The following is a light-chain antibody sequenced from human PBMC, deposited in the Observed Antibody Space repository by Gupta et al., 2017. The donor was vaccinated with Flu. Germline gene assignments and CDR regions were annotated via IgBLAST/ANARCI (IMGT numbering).Light chain of an antibody. CDR2: LAS. Sequence: DFQMTQSLSSLSAPMGDRVVITCRASHNVVRFLHWYQQKPGKAPELIIYLASNLETGVPSRFSGSGSWTEFTLTINNLQPEDFATYYCQQGYNTPRTFGPGTKVEL. CDR3: QQGYNTPRT. V-gene: IGKV1-39*01. CDR1: HNVVRF. J-gene: IGKJ1*01.